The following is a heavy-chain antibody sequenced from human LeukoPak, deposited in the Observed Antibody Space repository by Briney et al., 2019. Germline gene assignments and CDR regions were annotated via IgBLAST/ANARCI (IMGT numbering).Heavy chain of an antibody. V-gene: IGHV1-18*01. CDR1: GYTFTSYG. D-gene: IGHD3-22*01. J-gene: IGHJ3*02. CDR3: ARVTRAYYYDSSGYPNHDAFDI. Sequence: ASVKVSCKASGYTFTSYGISWVRQAPGQGLKWMGWISAYNGNTNYAQKLQGRVTMTTDTSTSTAYMELRSLRSDDTAVYYCARVTRAYYYDSSGYPNHDAFDIWGQGTMVTVSS. CDR2: ISAYNGNT.